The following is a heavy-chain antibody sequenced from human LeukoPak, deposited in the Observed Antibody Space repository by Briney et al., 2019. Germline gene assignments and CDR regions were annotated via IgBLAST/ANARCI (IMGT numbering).Heavy chain of an antibody. J-gene: IGHJ4*02. Sequence: PGRSLRLSCAASGFTFSSYGMHWVRQAPGKGLEWVSSISTGGNYRYYADSVKGRFTISRDNAKNSLYLQMNSLRAEDTAVYYCARSPSGYFYDYWGRGTLVTVSS. CDR1: GFTFSSYG. V-gene: IGHV3-21*01. D-gene: IGHD5-12*01. CDR3: ARSPSGYFYDY. CDR2: ISTGGNYR.